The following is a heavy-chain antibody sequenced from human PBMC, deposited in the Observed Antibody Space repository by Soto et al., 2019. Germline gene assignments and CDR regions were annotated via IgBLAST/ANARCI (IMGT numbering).Heavy chain of an antibody. CDR2: ISGSGGST. J-gene: IGHJ4*02. V-gene: IGHV3-23*01. D-gene: IGHD4-17*01. CDR1: GFTFSSYA. CDR3: AKDSYVTVTTCNFDY. Sequence: HPGGSLRLSCAASGFTFSSYAMSWVRQAPGKGLEWVSAISGSGGSTYYADSVKGRFTISRDNSKNTLYLQMNSLRAEDTAVHYCAKDSYVTVTTCNFDYWGQGTLVTVLL.